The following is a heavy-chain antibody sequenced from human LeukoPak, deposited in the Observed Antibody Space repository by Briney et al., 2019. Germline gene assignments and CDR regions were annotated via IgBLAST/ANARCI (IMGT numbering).Heavy chain of an antibody. CDR3: ARGIAIGYCSGGSCYPLDY. Sequence: PSETLSLTCTVSGGSISSSSYYWTWIRQPSGKGLEWIGEINHGGSTNYNPSLKSRVTMSVDTSKNQFSLKLSFVTAADTAVYYCARGIAIGYCSGGSCYPLDYWGQGTLVTVSS. CDR1: GGSISSSSYY. D-gene: IGHD2-15*01. CDR2: INHGGST. V-gene: IGHV4-39*07. J-gene: IGHJ4*02.